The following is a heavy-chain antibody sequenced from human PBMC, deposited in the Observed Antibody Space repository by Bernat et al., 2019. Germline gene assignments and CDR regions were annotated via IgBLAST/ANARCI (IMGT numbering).Heavy chain of an antibody. V-gene: IGHV3-74*01. J-gene: IGHJ1*01. CDR1: GFTFSSYW. Sequence: EVQLVESGGGLVQPGGSLRLSCAASGFTFSSYWMHWVRQAPGKGLVWVSRINSDGSSTSYADSVKGRFTISRDNAKNTLYLQMNSLRAEDTAVYYCARDRSAITIFGVVIIDKYFQHWGQGTLVTVSS. CDR2: INSDGSST. D-gene: IGHD3-3*01. CDR3: ARDRSAITIFGVVIIDKYFQH.